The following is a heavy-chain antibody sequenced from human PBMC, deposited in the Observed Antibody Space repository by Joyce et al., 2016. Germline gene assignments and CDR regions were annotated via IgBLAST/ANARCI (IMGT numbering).Heavy chain of an antibody. CDR2: ISASGGST. D-gene: IGHD3-3*01. CDR3: ATWAPTNYDFWSGYSYYFDN. V-gene: IGHV3-23*01. J-gene: IGHJ4*02. CDR1: GFTFSSYA. Sequence: EVQLLESGGGLVQPGGSLRLSCAASGFTFSSYAMSWVRQAPGKGLEWVSTISASGGSTYYGDSGKGRFTIARDNSEDALYMNMNSLRAEDTAVYYCATWAPTNYDFWSGYSYYFDNWGQGTLVTVSS.